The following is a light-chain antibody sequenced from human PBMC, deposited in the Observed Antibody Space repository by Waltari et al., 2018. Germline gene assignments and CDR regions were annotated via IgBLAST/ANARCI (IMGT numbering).Light chain of an antibody. CDR3: QQYHIWWT. V-gene: IGKV3-15*01. CDR2: EAS. Sequence: EIVLTQSPATLSVSAGEIANLSCRASQSVSTNLAWYQQKPGQAPRLLIYEASTRATSIPARFSVSVSGTEFTLTITSLQSEDFAVYYCQQYHIWWTFGQGTKVEIK. CDR1: QSVSTN. J-gene: IGKJ1*01.